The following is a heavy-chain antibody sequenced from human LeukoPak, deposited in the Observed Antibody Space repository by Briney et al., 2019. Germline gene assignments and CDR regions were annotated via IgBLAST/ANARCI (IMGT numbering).Heavy chain of an antibody. CDR1: GXTFDDYD. J-gene: IGHJ4*02. D-gene: IGHD3-22*01. Sequence: PGGSLRLSCAASGXTFDDYDMNWIRLAPGKGLEWVSGLNWNGGSTGYADSVKGRFTISRDNAKNSLYLQMNSLRAEDTALYYCARDLPQIEYWGQGTLVTVSS. CDR2: LNWNGGST. CDR3: ARDLPQIEY. V-gene: IGHV3-20*04.